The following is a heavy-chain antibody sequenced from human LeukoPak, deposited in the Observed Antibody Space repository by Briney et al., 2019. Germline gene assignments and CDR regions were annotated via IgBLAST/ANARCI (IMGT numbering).Heavy chain of an antibody. V-gene: IGHV4-31*03. CDR1: GGSISSGGYY. CDR2: SSQSGTT. D-gene: IGHD3-9*01. J-gene: IGHJ5*02. Sequence: PSQTLSLTCTVSGGSISSGGYYWSWIRQPPGKGLEWIGESSQSGTTNYNPSLRSRVTISVDTSTNQLSLRLNSVTAADTAVYYCARRGNSILTGYLGRRELSGRVDLDTWGQGTLVTVSS. CDR3: ARRGNSILTGYLGRRELSGRVDLDT.